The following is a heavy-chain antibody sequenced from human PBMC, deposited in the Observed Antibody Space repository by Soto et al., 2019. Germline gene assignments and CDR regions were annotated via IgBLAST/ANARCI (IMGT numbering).Heavy chain of an antibody. CDR1: GYSFTSYG. V-gene: IGHV1-18*01. CDR3: ARDMNGYCSSTSCSYLSDY. D-gene: IGHD2-2*01. Sequence: ASVKVSCKASGYSFTSYGISWVRQAPGQGLEWMGWISAKNGNTNYAQKVQGRVTMTTDTSTSTAHMELRSLRSDDTAVYYCARDMNGYCSSTSCSYLSDYWGQGTLVTVSS. CDR2: ISAKNGNT. J-gene: IGHJ4*02.